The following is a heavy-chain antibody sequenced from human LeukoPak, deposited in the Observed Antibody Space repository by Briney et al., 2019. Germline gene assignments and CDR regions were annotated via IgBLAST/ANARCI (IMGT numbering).Heavy chain of an antibody. V-gene: IGHV3-23*01. CDR2: ISGSGGST. CDR1: GFTVSSNY. CDR3: AKDPAWYLDY. J-gene: IGHJ4*02. Sequence: GGSLRLSCAASGFTVSSNYLSWVRQAPGKGLVWVSAISGSGGSTYYADSVKGRFTISRDNSKNTLYLQMNSLRAEDTAIYHCAKDPAWYLDYWGQGTLVTVSS.